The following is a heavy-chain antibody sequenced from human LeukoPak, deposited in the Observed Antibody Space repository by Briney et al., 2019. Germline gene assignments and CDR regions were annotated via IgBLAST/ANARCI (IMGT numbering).Heavy chain of an antibody. V-gene: IGHV1-18*01. CDR3: ARGHNGYSYGIPNYYYYFYGMDV. D-gene: IGHD5-18*01. Sequence: ASVKASCKASGYTFTSYGISGVRQAPGQGLEGMGWISAYNGNTNYAQKLQSRVTMPTDTSTSTAYMELRRLRSDDTAVYYCARGHNGYSYGIPNYYYYFYGMDVWGQGTTVTVSS. J-gene: IGHJ6*02. CDR1: GYTFTSYG. CDR2: ISAYNGNT.